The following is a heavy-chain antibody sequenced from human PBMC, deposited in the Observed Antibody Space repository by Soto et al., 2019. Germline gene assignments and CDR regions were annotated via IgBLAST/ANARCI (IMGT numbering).Heavy chain of an antibody. CDR3: ATRNGDWAFEI. V-gene: IGHV3-23*01. J-gene: IGHJ3*02. Sequence: EVQLLESGGGLVQPGGSLRLSCAASGFTFTSYAMNWVRQAPGKGLEWVSAISGSGGNTYYADSVKGRVTISRDNSKNTLYLQMNSLRAEDTAVYYCATRNGDWAFEIWGQGTMVTVSS. CDR1: GFTFTSYA. D-gene: IGHD4-17*01. CDR2: ISGSGGNT.